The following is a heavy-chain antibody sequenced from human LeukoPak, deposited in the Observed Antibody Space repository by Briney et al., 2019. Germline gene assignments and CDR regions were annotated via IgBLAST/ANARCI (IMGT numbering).Heavy chain of an antibody. CDR1: GGSISSGSYY. V-gene: IGHV4-61*02. D-gene: IGHD7-27*01. Sequence: SETLSLTCTVSGGSISSGSYYWSWIRQPAGKGPEWIGRIYTSGSTNYNPSLKSRVTMSVDTSKKQFSLKLSSVTAADTAVYYCAGETGDLALLDYWGQGTLVTVSS. CDR3: AGETGDLALLDY. J-gene: IGHJ4*02. CDR2: IYTSGST.